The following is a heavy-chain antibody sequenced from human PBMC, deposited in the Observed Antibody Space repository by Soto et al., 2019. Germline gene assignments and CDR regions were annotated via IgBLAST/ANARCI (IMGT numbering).Heavy chain of an antibody. CDR2: ISGYNGNT. D-gene: IGHD6-13*01. J-gene: IGHJ6*02. Sequence: QVQLVQSGPEVRKPGASVKVSCKASGYIFSRYGISWVRQAPGQGLGWMAWISGYNGNTKFGERVEGRVNVTTDTSTSTAYMELRSLRSDDTAVYYCAREAAAERNYYGLDVWGQGTTVIVSS. CDR1: GYIFSRYG. V-gene: IGHV1-18*04. CDR3: AREAAAERNYYGLDV.